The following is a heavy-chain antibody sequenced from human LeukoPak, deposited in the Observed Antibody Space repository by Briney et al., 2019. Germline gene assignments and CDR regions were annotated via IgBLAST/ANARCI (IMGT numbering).Heavy chain of an antibody. CDR1: GYTLTELS. D-gene: IGHD3-10*01. V-gene: IGHV1-24*01. CDR3: ATAKRSFGELLYFGY. J-gene: IGHJ4*02. CDR2: FDPEDGET. Sequence: ASVKVSCKVSGYTLTELSMHWVRQAPGKGLEWMGGFDPEDGETIYAQTFQGRVTITEDTSTDTAYMELSSLRSEDTAVYYCATAKRSFGELLYFGYWGQGTLVTVSS.